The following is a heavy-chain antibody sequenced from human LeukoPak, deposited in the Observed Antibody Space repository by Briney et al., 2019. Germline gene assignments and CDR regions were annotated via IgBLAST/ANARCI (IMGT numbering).Heavy chain of an antibody. CDR3: ARDTAMAPYYYYGMDV. CDR2: IIPILGIA. D-gene: IGHD5-18*01. Sequence: SVKVSCKASGGTFSSYAISWVRQAPGQGLEWMGRIIPILGIANYAQKFQGRVTITADKSTSTAYTELSSLRSEDTAVYYCARDTAMAPYYYYGMDVWGQGTTVTVSS. CDR1: GGTFSSYA. V-gene: IGHV1-69*04. J-gene: IGHJ6*02.